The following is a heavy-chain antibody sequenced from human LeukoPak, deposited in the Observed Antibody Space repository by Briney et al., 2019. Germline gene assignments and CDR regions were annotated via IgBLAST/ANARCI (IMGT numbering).Heavy chain of an antibody. V-gene: IGHV4-59*01. CDR2: IYYSGST. Sequence: PSETLSLTCTVSGGSISSYYWSWIRQPPGKGLEWIGYIYYSGSTNYNPSLKSRVTISVDTSKNQFSLKLSSVTAADTAVYYCARVDPDSSSTLEVFDSWGQGTLVTVSS. CDR3: ARVDPDSSSTLEVFDS. D-gene: IGHD6-6*01. J-gene: IGHJ4*02. CDR1: GGSISSYY.